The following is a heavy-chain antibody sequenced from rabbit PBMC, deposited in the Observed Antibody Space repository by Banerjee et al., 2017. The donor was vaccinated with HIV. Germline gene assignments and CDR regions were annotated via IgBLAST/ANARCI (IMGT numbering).Heavy chain of an antibody. V-gene: IGHV1S45*01. Sequence: QERLVESGGGLVKPEGSLKLSCTASGFSFSYKAVMCWVRQAPGKGLEWIGCVGSGATGNTYYASWAKGRFTISKTSSTTLTLQMTSLTAADTATYFCARSTYGYDDYADLYYAAMDLWGPGTLVTVS. CDR1: GFSFSYKAV. CDR3: ARSTYGYDDYADLYYAAMDL. CDR2: VGSGATGNT. J-gene: IGHJ6*01. D-gene: IGHD6-1*01.